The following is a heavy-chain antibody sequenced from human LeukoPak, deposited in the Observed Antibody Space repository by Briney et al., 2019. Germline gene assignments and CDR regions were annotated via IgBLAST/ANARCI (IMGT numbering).Heavy chain of an antibody. V-gene: IGHV5-51*01. D-gene: IGHD1-26*01. CDR1: GYSFSTYW. CDR2: IYPGDSET. Sequence: GESLKISCKGSGYSFSTYWIGWVRQMPGKGLEWMGIIYPGDSETRYSPSFQGQVTISADKSISTAYLQWSNLKASDTAMYFCARDAIVGATQGYFDLWGRGTLVTVSS. CDR3: ARDAIVGATQGYFDL. J-gene: IGHJ2*01.